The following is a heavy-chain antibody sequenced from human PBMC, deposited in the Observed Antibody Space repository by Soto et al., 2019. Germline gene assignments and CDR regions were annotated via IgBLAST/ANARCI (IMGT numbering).Heavy chain of an antibody. D-gene: IGHD3-10*01. Sequence: SVKVSCKASGFTFTSSAMQWVRQARGQRLEWIGWIVVGSGNTNYAQKLQERVTMTRDMSTSTAYMELSSLRSDDTAVYYCARYGQYRSGSYLDYWGQGTLVTVSS. CDR1: GFTFTSSA. J-gene: IGHJ4*02. CDR3: ARYGQYRSGSYLDY. V-gene: IGHV1-58*02. CDR2: IVVGSGNT.